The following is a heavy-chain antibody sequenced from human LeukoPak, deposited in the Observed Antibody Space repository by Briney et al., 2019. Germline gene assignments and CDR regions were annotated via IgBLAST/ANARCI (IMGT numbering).Heavy chain of an antibody. CDR1: GYTFTGYY. D-gene: IGHD2-15*01. CDR2: INPNSGGT. Sequence: GASVKVSCKASGYTFTGYYMHWVRQAPGQGLEWMGRINPNSGGTNYAQKFQGRVTMTRDTSISTAYMELSRLRSDDTAVYYCARRLVDYYYYYYMDVWGKGTTVTVSS. CDR3: ARRLVDYYYYYYMDV. J-gene: IGHJ6*03. V-gene: IGHV1-2*06.